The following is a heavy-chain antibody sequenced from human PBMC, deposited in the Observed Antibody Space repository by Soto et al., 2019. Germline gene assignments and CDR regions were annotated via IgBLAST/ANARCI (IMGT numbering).Heavy chain of an antibody. CDR2: IYYSGNT. CDR3: ARIPVDTSMIYWLDP. J-gene: IGHJ5*02. Sequence: SETLSLTCTVSGGSVSSGDYYWSWIRQPPGKGLEWIGYIYYSGNTNYNPSLKSRVIISVDTSKDLFSLKLTSVTAADTAVYYCARIPVDTSMIYWLDPWGQGTLVTVSS. D-gene: IGHD5-18*01. V-gene: IGHV4-61*08. CDR1: GGSVSSGDYY.